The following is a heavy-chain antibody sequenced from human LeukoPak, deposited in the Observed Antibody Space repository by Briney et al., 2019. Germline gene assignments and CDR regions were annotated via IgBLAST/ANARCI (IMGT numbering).Heavy chain of an antibody. CDR1: GYTFANYY. CDR3: ARVRFSNLQDNYYYYYYMDV. J-gene: IGHJ6*03. Sequence: ASVKVSCKASGYTFANYYIHWVRQAPGQGLEWMGWISAYNGNTNYAQKLQGRVTMTTDTSTSTAYMELRSLRPDDTAVYYCARVRFSNLQDNYYYYYYMDVWGKGTTVTVSS. CDR2: ISAYNGNT. V-gene: IGHV1-18*04.